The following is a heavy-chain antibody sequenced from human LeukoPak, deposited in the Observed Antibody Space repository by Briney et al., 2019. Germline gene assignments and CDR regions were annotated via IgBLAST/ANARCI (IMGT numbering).Heavy chain of an antibody. J-gene: IGHJ4*02. Sequence: ASVKVSFKASGYTFTGYYMHWVRQAPGQGLEWMGWINPNSGGTNYAQKFQGRVTMTRDTSISTAYMELSRLRSDDTAVYYCARDAYSSSFHFDYWGQGTLVTVSS. CDR1: GYTFTGYY. V-gene: IGHV1-2*02. CDR2: INPNSGGT. CDR3: ARDAYSSSFHFDY. D-gene: IGHD6-6*01.